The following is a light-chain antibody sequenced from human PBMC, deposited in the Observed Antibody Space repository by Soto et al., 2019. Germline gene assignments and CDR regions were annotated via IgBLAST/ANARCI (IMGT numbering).Light chain of an antibody. V-gene: IGLV2-11*01. CDR1: SSDVGGYNY. CDR2: DVS. CDR3: CSYAGSYTFAV. J-gene: IGLJ2*01. Sequence: QSVLTQPRSVSGSPGQSVTISCTGTSSDVGGYNYVSWYQQHPGKAPKLMIYDVSKRPSGVPDRFSGSKSGNTASRTISGLQAEDEADYYCCSYAGSYTFAVFGGGTKLT.